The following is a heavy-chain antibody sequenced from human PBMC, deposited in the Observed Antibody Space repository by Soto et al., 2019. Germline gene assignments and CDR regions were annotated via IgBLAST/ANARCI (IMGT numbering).Heavy chain of an antibody. CDR3: VREPRYCSGGSCSITGDAFDI. J-gene: IGHJ3*02. V-gene: IGHV3-66*01. Sequence: EVDLVESGGGLVQPGGSLRLSCAASGLIVSSIYMNWVGQAPGKGLEGVRVISNGGDTHYADSVKGRFSLSRDTSKNTLHLQMSSLRVEDTAVYYCVREPRYCSGGSCSITGDAFDIWGQGTMVTVSS. D-gene: IGHD2-15*01. CDR2: ISNGGDT. CDR1: GLIVSSIY.